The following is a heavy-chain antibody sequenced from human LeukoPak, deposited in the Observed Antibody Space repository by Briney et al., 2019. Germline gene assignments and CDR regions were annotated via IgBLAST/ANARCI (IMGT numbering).Heavy chain of an antibody. D-gene: IGHD3-10*01. CDR2: IYYSGST. J-gene: IGHJ6*02. CDR3: AREIGPIVRGVGLYGMDV. CDR1: GGFISSGGYY. V-gene: IGHV4-31*03. Sequence: SETLSLTCTVSGGFISSGGYYWSWIRQHPGKGLEWIGYIYYSGSTYYNPSLKSRVTISVDTSENQFSLKLSSVTAADTAVYYCAREIGPIVRGVGLYGMDVWGQGTTVTVSS.